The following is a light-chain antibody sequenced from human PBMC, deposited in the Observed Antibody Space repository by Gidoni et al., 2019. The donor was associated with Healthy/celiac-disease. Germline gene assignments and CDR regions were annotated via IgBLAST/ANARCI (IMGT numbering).Light chain of an antibody. CDR3: KQRSKWPRT. J-gene: IGKJ4*02. CDR1: QSVSSY. V-gene: IGKV3-11*01. CDR2: DAS. Sequence: IVFTQSPAPLSLSAGERATVSCRASQSVSSYLAWYQQKPGQAPRLLIYDASNRATGIPARFSGSGSGTDFTLTISRLEPEDFAVYYCKQRSKWPRTFGGGTKVEIK.